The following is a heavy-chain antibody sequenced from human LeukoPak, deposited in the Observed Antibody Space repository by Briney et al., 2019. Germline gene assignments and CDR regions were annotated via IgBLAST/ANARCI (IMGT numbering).Heavy chain of an antibody. CDR2: IKLDGSEK. CDR3: ARGHYQIEL. D-gene: IGHD3-10*01. CDR1: GFTFSSYA. V-gene: IGHV3-7*01. Sequence: PGGSLRLSCAASGFTFSSYAMSWVRQAPGKGLEWVATIKLDGSEKYYVDSVKGRFTISRDNVRNSLFLQMNSLRTEDTSVYYCARGHYQIELWGQGTLVTVSS. J-gene: IGHJ4*02.